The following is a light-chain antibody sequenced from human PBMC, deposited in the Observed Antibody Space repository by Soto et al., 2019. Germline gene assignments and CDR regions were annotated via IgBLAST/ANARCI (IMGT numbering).Light chain of an antibody. CDR2: DAS. V-gene: IGKV3-15*01. Sequence: EIVTTQSPAALSVSPGERATRCSRASQNIDNKLVWYQQKPGQVPRLLIYDASTRATGIPARFSGSGSGTEFTLTISSLQSEDFAFYYCQQFHYWWTFGQGTKVDIK. CDR1: QNIDNK. CDR3: QQFHYWWT. J-gene: IGKJ1*01.